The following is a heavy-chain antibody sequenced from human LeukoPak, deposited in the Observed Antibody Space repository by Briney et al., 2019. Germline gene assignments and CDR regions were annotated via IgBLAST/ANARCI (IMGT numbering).Heavy chain of an antibody. V-gene: IGHV3-23*01. CDR1: GFTFSTYA. J-gene: IGHJ4*02. D-gene: IGHD6-13*01. Sequence: GGSLRLSCAASGFTFSTYAMNWVRQAPGKGLEWVSSISGSGGNTYYADSVKGRFAIPRDNSKNTLYLQMSSLRAEDTAVYFCAKPNMGIAPIDCWGQGTLVTVSS. CDR3: AKPNMGIAPIDC. CDR2: ISGSGGNT.